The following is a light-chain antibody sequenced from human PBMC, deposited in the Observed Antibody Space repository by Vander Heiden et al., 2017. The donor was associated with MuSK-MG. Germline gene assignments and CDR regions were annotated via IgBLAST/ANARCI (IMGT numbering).Light chain of an antibody. Sequence: DIQMTQSPSSLSASVGDRVTITCRASKSISSYLNWYQQKPGKAPKLLIYAASTLQSGVPSRFSGSGSGTDFTLTISSLQPEDFATYYCQQSYSPSLTFGGGTKVEIK. V-gene: IGKV1-39*01. CDR3: QQSYSPSLT. CDR1: KSISSY. J-gene: IGKJ4*01. CDR2: AAS.